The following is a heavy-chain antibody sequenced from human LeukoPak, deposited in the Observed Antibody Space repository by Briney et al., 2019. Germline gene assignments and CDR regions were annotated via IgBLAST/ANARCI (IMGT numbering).Heavy chain of an antibody. D-gene: IGHD2-21*01. CDR3: AAIVVVILDGMDV. CDR1: GYTFTSYY. V-gene: IGHV1-46*01. J-gene: IGHJ6*02. CDR2: INPSGGST. Sequence: GASVKVSFKASGYTFTSYYMHWVRQPPGQGLEWMGIINPSGGSTSYAQKFQGRVTMTDDTSTDTAYMELRMLRSEDTAVYYCAAIVVVILDGMDVWGQGTTVTVSS.